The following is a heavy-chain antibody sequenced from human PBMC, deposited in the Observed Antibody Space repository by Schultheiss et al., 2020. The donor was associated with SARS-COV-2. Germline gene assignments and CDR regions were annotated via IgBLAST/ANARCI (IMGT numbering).Heavy chain of an antibody. D-gene: IGHD2-15*01. V-gene: IGHV4-39*01. CDR1: GGSISSSSYY. J-gene: IGHJ4*02. Sequence: SETLSLTCTVSGGSISSSSYYWGWIRQPPGKGLEWIGSIYYSGSTYYNPSLKSRVTISVDTSKTQFSLKLSSVTAADTAVYYCAAAKSVHFDYWGQGTLVTVSS. CDR3: AAAKSVHFDY. CDR2: IYYSGST.